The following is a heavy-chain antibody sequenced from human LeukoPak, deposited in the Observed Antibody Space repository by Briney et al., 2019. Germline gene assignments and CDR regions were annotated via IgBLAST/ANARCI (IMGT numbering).Heavy chain of an antibody. D-gene: IGHD3-10*01. V-gene: IGHV3-23*01. CDR2: ISGSGGST. CDR3: AKEWSYYGSGSYGNNWFDP. J-gene: IGHJ5*02. CDR1: GFTFSSYA. Sequence: GESLRLSCAASGFTFSSYAMSWVRQAPGKGLEWVSAISGSGGSTYYADSVKGRFTISRDNSKNTLYLQMNSLRAEDTAVYYCAKEWSYYGSGSYGNNWFDPWGQGTLVTVSS.